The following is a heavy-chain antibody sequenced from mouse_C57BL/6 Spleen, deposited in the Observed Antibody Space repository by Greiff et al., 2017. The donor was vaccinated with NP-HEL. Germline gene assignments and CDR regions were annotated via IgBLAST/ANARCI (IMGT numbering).Heavy chain of an antibody. Sequence: VQLQQPGAELVKPGASVKLSCKASGYTFTSYWMHWVKQRPGQGLEWIGMIHPNSGSTNYNEKFKSKATLTVDKSSSTAYMQLSSLTSEDSAVYYCARLRGYYAMDYWGQGTSVTVSS. CDR1: GYTFTSYW. CDR2: IHPNSGST. J-gene: IGHJ4*01. V-gene: IGHV1-64*01. CDR3: ARLRGYYAMDY.